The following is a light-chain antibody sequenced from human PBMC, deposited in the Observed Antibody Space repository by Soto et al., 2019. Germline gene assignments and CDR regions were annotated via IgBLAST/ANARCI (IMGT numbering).Light chain of an antibody. Sequence: EIVLTQSPGTLSLSPGEIATLSCGASQSVSSSYLAWYQQKPGQAPRLLIYGASGRATGIPDRFSGSGSGTDFTLTISRLEPEDFAVYYCQQYGSSPMYTFGQGTKLEI. CDR1: QSVSSSY. V-gene: IGKV3-20*01. CDR2: GAS. CDR3: QQYGSSPMYT. J-gene: IGKJ2*01.